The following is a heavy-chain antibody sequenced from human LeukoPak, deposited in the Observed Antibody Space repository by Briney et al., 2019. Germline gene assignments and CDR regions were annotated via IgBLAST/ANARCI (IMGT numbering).Heavy chain of an antibody. D-gene: IGHD3/OR15-3a*01. J-gene: IGHJ4*02. CDR3: ARHKGMTNSLDHLDY. CDR1: GYNFTNYW. Sequence: GESLKISCKGSGYNFTNYWIGWVRQMPGKGLEWMGIIYPSDSDTRYSPSFQGQVTISADKSISTAYLQWSSLKASDTAMYYCARHKGMTNSLDHLDYWGQGILVTVSS. CDR2: IYPSDSDT. V-gene: IGHV5-51*01.